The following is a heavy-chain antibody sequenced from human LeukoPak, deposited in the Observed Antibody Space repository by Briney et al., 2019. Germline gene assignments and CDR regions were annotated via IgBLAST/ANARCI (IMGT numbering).Heavy chain of an antibody. CDR2: IKQDGSER. Sequence: GGSLRLSCAASGFTFGSYWMTWGRQAPGKGLEWVANIKQDGSERYYVDSMKGRITISRDNAKKSLYLEVNSLSAEDTAVYYCVRDGGYSGYEYWGQGTLVTVSS. V-gene: IGHV3-7*04. CDR1: GFTFGSYW. J-gene: IGHJ4*02. D-gene: IGHD5-12*01. CDR3: VRDGGYSGYEY.